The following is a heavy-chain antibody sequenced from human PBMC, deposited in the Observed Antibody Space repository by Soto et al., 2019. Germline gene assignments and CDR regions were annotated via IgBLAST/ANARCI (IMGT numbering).Heavy chain of an antibody. CDR3: AKDNGYSSSWFEFDY. J-gene: IGHJ4*02. CDR1: GFTFSSYA. Sequence: EVQLLESGGGLVQPGGSLRLSCAASGFTFSSYAMSWVRQAPGKGLEWVSAISGSGGSTYYADSVKGRFTISRDNSKTTLYLPMNSLRAEDTAVYYCAKDNGYSSSWFEFDYWGQGTLVTVSS. V-gene: IGHV3-23*01. CDR2: ISGSGGST. D-gene: IGHD6-13*01.